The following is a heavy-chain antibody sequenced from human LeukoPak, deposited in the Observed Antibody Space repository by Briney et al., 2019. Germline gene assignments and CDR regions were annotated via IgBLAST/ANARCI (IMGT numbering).Heavy chain of an antibody. CDR1: GFTFSSHE. J-gene: IGHJ3*02. Sequence: GGSLRLSCAASGFTFSSHEMNWVRQPPGKGLEWVSYISSSSSYIYYADSVKGRFTISRDNAKNSLYLQMNSLRAEDTAVYYCARAPSYYYDSSDYYYPPPDAFDIWGQGTMVTVS. D-gene: IGHD3-22*01. CDR3: ARAPSYYYDSSDYYYPPPDAFDI. V-gene: IGHV3-21*05. CDR2: ISSSSSYI.